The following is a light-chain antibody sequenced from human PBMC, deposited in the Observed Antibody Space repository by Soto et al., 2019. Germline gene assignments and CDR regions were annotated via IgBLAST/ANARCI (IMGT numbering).Light chain of an antibody. V-gene: IGKV1-9*01. J-gene: IGKJ4*01. CDR3: LQLKSYPLT. CDR2: AAS. CDR1: QGISSY. Sequence: IQLTQSPSSLSASVGDRVTITCRASQGISSYLAWYQQKPGRAPKLLIYAASTLQSGVPSRFSGSGSGTDFTLTIISLQPEDFATYSCLQLKSYPLTFGGGTKVEIK.